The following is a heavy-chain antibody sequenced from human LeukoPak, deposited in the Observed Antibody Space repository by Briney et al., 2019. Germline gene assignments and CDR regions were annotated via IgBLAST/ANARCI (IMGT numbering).Heavy chain of an antibody. CDR3: ATLSYYYMDV. V-gene: IGHV3-11*04. J-gene: IGHJ6*03. Sequence: GGSLRLSCAASGFTFSDSYMTWVRQAPGKGLEWVSYISSSGRTIYYADSVKGRFTISRDNAKNSLYLQMNSLRAEDTAVYYCATLSYYYMDVWGKGTTVTVSS. CDR1: GFTFSDSY. CDR2: ISSSGRTI.